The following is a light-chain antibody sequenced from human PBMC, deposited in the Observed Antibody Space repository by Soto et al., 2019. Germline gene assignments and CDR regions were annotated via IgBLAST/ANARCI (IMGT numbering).Light chain of an antibody. J-gene: IGKJ4*01. V-gene: IGKV1-5*03. CDR1: QRIDTY. CDR3: QQYNNYPLT. Sequence: DIQMTQSPSTLSASVGDRVAITCRASQRIDTYLAWYQQKPGKAPEFLIYKASSLESGVPSRFSGSGSGTEFTLTISSLQPDDFATYYCQQYNNYPLTFGGGTKVEIK. CDR2: KAS.